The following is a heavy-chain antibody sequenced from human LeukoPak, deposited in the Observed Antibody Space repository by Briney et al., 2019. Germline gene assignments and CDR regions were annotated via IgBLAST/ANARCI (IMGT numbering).Heavy chain of an antibody. J-gene: IGHJ3*02. CDR1: GFAFSRYW. Sequence: GGSLRLSCAASGFAFSRYWMHWIRQVPGKGLVWVSAIYTDGTTKRYADSVKGRFTISRDNAKNTLYLQMNSLSVEDTAVYYCASLVVTDDWAFDIWGQGTMVTVSS. V-gene: IGHV3-74*01. CDR2: IYTDGTTK. D-gene: IGHD2-21*02. CDR3: ASLVVTDDWAFDI.